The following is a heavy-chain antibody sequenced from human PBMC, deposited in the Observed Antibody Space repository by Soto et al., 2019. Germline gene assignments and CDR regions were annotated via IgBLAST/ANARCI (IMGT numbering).Heavy chain of an antibody. D-gene: IGHD3-10*01. V-gene: IGHV1-3*01. CDR2: INAGNGNT. CDR3: ARGPLLWGDV. CDR1: GYTFTNYA. J-gene: IGHJ6*02. Sequence: QVQLVQSGAEVKKPGASVKDSCKASGYTFTNYAMHWVRQAPGQSLEWMGWINAGNGNTKYSQKFQGRVTITRDTSASTAYMELSSLRSEDTAVYYCARGPLLWGDVWGQGTTVTVSS.